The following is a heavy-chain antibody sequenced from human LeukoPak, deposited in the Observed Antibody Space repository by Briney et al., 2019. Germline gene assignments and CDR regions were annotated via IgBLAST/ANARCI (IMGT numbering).Heavy chain of an antibody. V-gene: IGHV1-69*08. D-gene: IGHD1-26*01. CDR1: GGTLIRHI. Sequence: VKVSCKSSGGTLIRHIFSGVGQAGGQGVDGMGRITPIIGKTKYAQKFHDRVTIPADKSTTTVYMELSSLRSDRTAVYYCTRVNLRGSKYNWFDPWSQGTLVAVSS. CDR3: TRVNLRGSKYNWFDP. CDR2: ITPIIGKT. J-gene: IGHJ5*02.